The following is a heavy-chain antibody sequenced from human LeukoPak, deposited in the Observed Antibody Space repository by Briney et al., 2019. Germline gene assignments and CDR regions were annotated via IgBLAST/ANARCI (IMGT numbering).Heavy chain of an antibody. CDR2: IYYRSKWFN. D-gene: IGHD2-2*02. J-gene: IGHJ6*03. V-gene: IGHV6-1*01. CDR1: GDSITSNTAA. CDR3: ARQYQLLHHYYYYYMDV. Sequence: SQTLSLTCAISGDSITSNTAAWNWIRQSPSRGLEWLGRIYYRSKWFNDYAVSVQSRITINPDSSKNQFSLQLNSVTPEDTAVYYCARQYQLLHHYYYYYMDVWGKGTTVTISS.